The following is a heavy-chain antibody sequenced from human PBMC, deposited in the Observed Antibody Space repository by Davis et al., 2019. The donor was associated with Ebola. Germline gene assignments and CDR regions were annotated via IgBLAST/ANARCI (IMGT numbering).Heavy chain of an antibody. CDR3: ARGALIPAAGTGKDFDY. V-gene: IGHV4-59*11. CDR2: IYSSGST. CDR1: GGSISGHY. D-gene: IGHD6-13*01. Sequence: MPSETLSLTCTVSGGSISGHYWSWVRQPPGKGLEWIAFIYSSGSTNYNPSLKSRVTISVDTSKNQFSLNLYSVTAADTAVYYCARGALIPAAGTGKDFDYWGQGTLVTVSS. J-gene: IGHJ4*02.